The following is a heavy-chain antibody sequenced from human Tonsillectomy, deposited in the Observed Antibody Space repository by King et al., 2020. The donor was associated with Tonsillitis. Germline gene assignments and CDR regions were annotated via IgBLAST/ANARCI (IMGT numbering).Heavy chain of an antibody. CDR1: GFTLCNYA. Sequence: VQLVESGGGWVQSGGSLRLSCAASGFTLCNYAMSWVRQAPGKGLEWVSSIGGSGGYTYYADSVEGRFTISRDNSKNTLCLQTNSLRADDTAVYYCAKQIGFCNGGTCSLDYWGQGALVTVSS. V-gene: IGHV3-23*04. CDR3: AKQIGFCNGGTCSLDY. CDR2: IGGSGGYT. D-gene: IGHD2-15*01. J-gene: IGHJ4*02.